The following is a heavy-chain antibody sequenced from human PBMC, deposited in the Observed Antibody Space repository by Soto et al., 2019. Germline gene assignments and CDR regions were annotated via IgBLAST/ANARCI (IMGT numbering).Heavy chain of an antibody. D-gene: IGHD6-13*01. CDR2: IYYSGST. Sequence: QVQLQESGTGLVKPSETLSLTCTVSGGSISSYYWSWIRQPPGKGLEWIGYIYYSGSTNYNPSLKSRVTISVDTSKNQFSLKLSSVTAADTAVYYCARLAAAVDYWGQGTLVTVSS. V-gene: IGHV4-59*08. CDR1: GGSISSYY. J-gene: IGHJ4*02. CDR3: ARLAAAVDY.